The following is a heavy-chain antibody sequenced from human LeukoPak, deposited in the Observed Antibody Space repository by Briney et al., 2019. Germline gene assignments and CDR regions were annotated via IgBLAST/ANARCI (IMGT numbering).Heavy chain of an antibody. J-gene: IGHJ6*02. V-gene: IGHV1-69*04. CDR3: ARVLLTYGSGRKYYYYGMDV. Sequence: SVKVSCKASGGTFSSYGISWVRQAPGQGLEWMGRIIPVLGIANYAQKFQGRVTITADKSTSTAYMELSSLRSEDTAVYYCARVLLTYGSGRKYYYYGMDVWGQGTTVTVSS. CDR2: IIPVLGIA. D-gene: IGHD3-10*01. CDR1: GGTFSSYG.